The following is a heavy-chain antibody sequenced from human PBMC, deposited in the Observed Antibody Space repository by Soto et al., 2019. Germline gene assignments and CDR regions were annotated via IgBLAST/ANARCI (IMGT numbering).Heavy chain of an antibody. V-gene: IGHV1-46*01. J-gene: IGHJ3*01. Sequence: GASLKVSCKASGYTFTSYYMHWVRQAPGQGLEWMGIINPSGGSTSYAQKFQGRVTMTRDTSTSTVYMELSSLRSEDTAVYYCAKSSPMAPGAFDVWGQGTMVTVSS. CDR1: GYTFTSYY. CDR2: INPSGGST. CDR3: AKSSPMAPGAFDV. D-gene: IGHD3-10*01.